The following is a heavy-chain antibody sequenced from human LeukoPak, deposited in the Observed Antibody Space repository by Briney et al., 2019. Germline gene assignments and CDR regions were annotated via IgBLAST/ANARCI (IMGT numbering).Heavy chain of an antibody. Sequence: PGGSLRLSCAASGFTFSGYWMSWVRQTPEKGLEWVANIKQDGYEKYYVDSVKGRFTISRDNAKNSLYLQMNSLRGDDTAVYYCARDKIVGTTTLDYWGQGTLVTVSS. CDR2: IKQDGYEK. D-gene: IGHD1-26*01. CDR3: ARDKIVGTTTLDY. CDR1: GFTFSGYW. V-gene: IGHV3-7*01. J-gene: IGHJ4*02.